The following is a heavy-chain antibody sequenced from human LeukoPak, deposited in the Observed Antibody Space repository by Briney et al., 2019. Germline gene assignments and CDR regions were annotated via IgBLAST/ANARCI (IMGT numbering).Heavy chain of an antibody. J-gene: IGHJ6*03. V-gene: IGHV1-69*05. D-gene: IGHD3-3*01. CDR1: GGTFSSYA. CDR3: ARDLLRGFTTRGYYYYYMDV. CDR2: IIPIFGTA. Sequence: SVKVSCKASGGTFSSYAISWVRQAPGQGLEWMGGIIPIFGTANYAQTFQGRVTITTDKSTSTAYMELSSLRSEDTAVYYCARDLLRGFTTRGYYYYYMDVGGKGTTVTVSS.